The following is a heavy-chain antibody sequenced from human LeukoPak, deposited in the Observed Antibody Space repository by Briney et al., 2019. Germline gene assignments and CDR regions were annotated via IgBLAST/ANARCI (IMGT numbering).Heavy chain of an antibody. J-gene: IGHJ4*02. CDR1: GVSITNVDPC. D-gene: IGHD3-22*01. Sequence: PSETLSLACTVSGVSITNVDPCWDWIRHPPGKGLEGIARIIDRGSTYYKPTLESRVTISADTSTNQSSLRMSTLTAADTAVYYCAKARGSAQVDHGASGYINYWGQGTLVSVSS. CDR3: AKARGSAQVDHGASGYINY. V-gene: IGHV4-39*02. CDR2: IIDRGST.